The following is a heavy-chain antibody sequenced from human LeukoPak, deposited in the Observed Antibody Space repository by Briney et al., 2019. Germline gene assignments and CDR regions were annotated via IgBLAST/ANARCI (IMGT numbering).Heavy chain of an antibody. CDR2: IIPIFGTA. Sequence: SVKVSCKASGGTFSSYAISWVRQAPGQGLEWMGGIIPIFGTANYAQKFQGRVTITADESTSTAYMELSSLRSEDTAVYYCARGRDPIVVVPALSLDYWGQGTLVTVSS. D-gene: IGHD2-2*01. V-gene: IGHV1-69*13. CDR1: GGTFSSYA. J-gene: IGHJ4*02. CDR3: ARGRDPIVVVPALSLDY.